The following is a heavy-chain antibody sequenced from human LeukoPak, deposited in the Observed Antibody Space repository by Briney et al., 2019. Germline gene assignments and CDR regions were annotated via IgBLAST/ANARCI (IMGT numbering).Heavy chain of an antibody. V-gene: IGHV3-21*04. CDR1: GFTFSSYS. Sequence: GGSLRLSCAASGFTFSSYSMNWVRQAPGKGLEWVSSISSSSSYIYYADSVKGRFTISRDNSKNTLYLQMNSLRAEDTAVYYCAKSCSGGSCYYYYGMDVWGQGTTVTVS. CDR2: ISSSSSYI. CDR3: AKSCSGGSCYYYYGMDV. J-gene: IGHJ6*02. D-gene: IGHD2-15*01.